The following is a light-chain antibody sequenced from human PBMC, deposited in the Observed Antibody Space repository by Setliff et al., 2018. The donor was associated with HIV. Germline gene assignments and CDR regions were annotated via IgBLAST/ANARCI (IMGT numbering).Light chain of an antibody. V-gene: IGLV2-14*01. CDR1: NSDIGAYNY. CDR3: NSYTNTNTQV. CDR2: EVN. Sequence: QSVLTQPASVSGSPGQSITISCTGANSDIGAYNYVSWYQQHPDKAPKLIIYEVNNRPSGVSDRFSGPKSGNTASLTISGLQAEDEANYYCNSYTNTNTQVFGTGTKVTVL. J-gene: IGLJ1*01.